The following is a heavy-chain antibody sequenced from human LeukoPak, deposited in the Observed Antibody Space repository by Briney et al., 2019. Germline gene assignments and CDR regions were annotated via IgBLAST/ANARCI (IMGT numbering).Heavy chain of an antibody. CDR3: ARTHGRYCSSTSCYMGAFDI. V-gene: IGHV3-21*01. J-gene: IGHJ3*02. Sequence: GGSLRLSCAASGFTFSSYSMNWVRQAPGKGLEWVSSISSSSSYIYYADSVKGRFTISRDNAKNSLYLQMNSLRAEDTAVHYCARTHGRYCSSTSCYMGAFDIWGQGTMVTVSS. D-gene: IGHD2-2*02. CDR1: GFTFSSYS. CDR2: ISSSSSYI.